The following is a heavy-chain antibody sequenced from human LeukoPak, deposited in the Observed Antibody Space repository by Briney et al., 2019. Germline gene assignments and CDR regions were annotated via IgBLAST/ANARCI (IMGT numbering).Heavy chain of an antibody. Sequence: GGSLRLSCAASGFTFSSYAMHWVRQAPGKGLEWVAVISYDGSNKYYADSVKGRFTISRDNSKNMLYLQMNSLRVEDTAIYYCAHRGPWVTTSIDYWGQGTLVTVSS. V-gene: IGHV3-30*04. CDR2: ISYDGSNK. J-gene: IGHJ4*02. CDR1: GFTFSSYA. D-gene: IGHD4-17*01. CDR3: AHRGPWVTTSIDY.